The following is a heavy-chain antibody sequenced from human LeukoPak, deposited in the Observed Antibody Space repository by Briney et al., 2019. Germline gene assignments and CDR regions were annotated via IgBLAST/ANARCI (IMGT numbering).Heavy chain of an antibody. D-gene: IGHD2-2*02. V-gene: IGHV3-30-3*01. CDR3: ARDPGYCSSTSCYTIRY. J-gene: IGHJ4*02. CDR1: GFTFSSYA. Sequence: PGRSLRLSCAASGFTFSSYAMLWVRQAPGKGLEWVAVISYDGSNKYYADSVKGRFTISRDNSKNTLYLQMNSLRAEDTAVYYCARDPGYCSSTSCYTIRYWGQGTLVTVSS. CDR2: ISYDGSNK.